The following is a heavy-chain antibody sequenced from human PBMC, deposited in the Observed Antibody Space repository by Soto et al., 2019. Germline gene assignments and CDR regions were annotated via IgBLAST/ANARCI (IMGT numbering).Heavy chain of an antibody. CDR3: TRLRSSYYDFWSGYYLDHYYGMDV. Sequence: GGSLGLYCTDSGLRFSIYAMSWVRQDPGKGLEWVGFIRSKAYGGTTEYAACVKCRFTISRDDSKSIAYLQMNSLKTEDTAVYYCTRLRSSYYDFWSGYYLDHYYGMDVCGQGTTVTGSS. CDR1: GLRFSIYA. V-gene: IGHV3-49*04. J-gene: IGHJ6*02. D-gene: IGHD3-3*01. CDR2: IRSKAYGGTT.